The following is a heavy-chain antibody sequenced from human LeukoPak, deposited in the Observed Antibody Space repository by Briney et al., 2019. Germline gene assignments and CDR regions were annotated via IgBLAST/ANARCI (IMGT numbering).Heavy chain of an antibody. CDR3: ARDLGVGGFDY. CDR2: INHSGNT. CDR1: GGSFSGYY. V-gene: IGHV4-34*01. J-gene: IGHJ4*02. D-gene: IGHD3-10*01. Sequence: SETLSLTCAVYGGSFSGYYWSWIRQPPGKGLEWIGEINHSGNTNYNSSLKSRVTISVDTSKNQFSLKLSSVTAADTAVYYCARDLGVGGFDYWGQGTLVTVSS.